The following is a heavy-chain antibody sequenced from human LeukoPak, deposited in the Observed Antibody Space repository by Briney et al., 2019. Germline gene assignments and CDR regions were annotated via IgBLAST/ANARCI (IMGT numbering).Heavy chain of an antibody. D-gene: IGHD4-23*01. CDR2: ISSSSSYI. J-gene: IGHJ4*02. CDR1: GFTFSSYS. Sequence: GGSPRLSCAASGFTFSSYSMNWVRQAPGKGLEWVSSISSSSSYIYYADSVKGRFTISRDNAKNSLYLQMNSLRAEDTAVYYCARVYGGGAPDYWGQGTLVTVSS. V-gene: IGHV3-21*01. CDR3: ARVYGGGAPDY.